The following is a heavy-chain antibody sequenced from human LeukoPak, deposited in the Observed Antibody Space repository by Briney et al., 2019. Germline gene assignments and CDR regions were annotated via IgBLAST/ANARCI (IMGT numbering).Heavy chain of an antibody. CDR3: ARAQFGTTSHVWDY. Sequence: SVKVSCKASGYTFTSYGISWVRQAPGQGLEWMGGIIPIFGTANYAQKFQGRVTITADESTSTAYMELSSLRSEDTAVYYCARAQFGTTSHVWDYWGQGTLVTVSS. V-gene: IGHV1-69*13. CDR1: GYTFTSYG. CDR2: IIPIFGTA. D-gene: IGHD1-1*01. J-gene: IGHJ4*02.